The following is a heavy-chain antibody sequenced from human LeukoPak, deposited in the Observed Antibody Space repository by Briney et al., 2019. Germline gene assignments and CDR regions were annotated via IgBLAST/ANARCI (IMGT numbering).Heavy chain of an antibody. CDR1: GFTFSSYG. D-gene: IGHD5-12*01. CDR3: ARGGVATIGIDY. V-gene: IGHV3-33*01. Sequence: GGSLRLSCAASGFTFSSYGMHWVRQAPGKGLEWVAVIWYDGSNKYYADSVKGRFTISRDNSKNTLYLQMNSLRAEDTAAYYCARGGVATIGIDYWGQGTLVTVSS. J-gene: IGHJ4*02. CDR2: IWYDGSNK.